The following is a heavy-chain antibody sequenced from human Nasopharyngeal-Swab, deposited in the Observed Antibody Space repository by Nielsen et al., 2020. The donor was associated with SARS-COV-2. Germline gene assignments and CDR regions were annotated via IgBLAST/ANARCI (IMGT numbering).Heavy chain of an antibody. CDR3: ASKTSYDYVWGTDY. V-gene: IGHV3-21*01. CDR1: GFTFSSYS. J-gene: IGHJ4*02. Sequence: GGSLRLSCAASGFTFSSYSMNWVRQAPGKGLEWVSSISSSSSYIYYADSVKGRFTISRDNAKNSLYLQMNSLRAEDTAMYYCASKTSYDYVWGTDYWGQGTLVTVSS. D-gene: IGHD3-16*01. CDR2: ISSSSSYI.